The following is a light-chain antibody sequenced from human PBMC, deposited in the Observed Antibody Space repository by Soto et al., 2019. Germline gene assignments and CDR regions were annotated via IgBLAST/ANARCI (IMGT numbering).Light chain of an antibody. CDR1: QGLNNY. J-gene: IGKJ5*01. Sequence: DIQMTQSPSAVSASVGDRVTITCRASQGLNNYLAWFQQKPGKAPKRLIYAASTLQTGVPSRFSGSGSGTEFTLTISSLQPEDFAVYYCQQFDDSVTFGQGTRLDIK. CDR3: QQFDDSVT. V-gene: IGKV1-17*03. CDR2: AAS.